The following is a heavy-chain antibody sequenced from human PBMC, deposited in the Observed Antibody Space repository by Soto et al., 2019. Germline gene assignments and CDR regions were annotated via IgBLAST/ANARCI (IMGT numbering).Heavy chain of an antibody. Sequence: QVQLVQSGAEVKKPGASVKVSCKASGYTFTGYHMHWVRQAPGQGLEWMGWINPISGGTNSAQKFQGWVTMTRDTSISTAYMELSRLKSDDTAVYYCAREAELVADSSSWLCDYWGQGTLVTVSS. J-gene: IGHJ4*02. CDR2: INPISGGT. V-gene: IGHV1-2*04. CDR3: AREAELVADSSSWLCDY. D-gene: IGHD6-13*01. CDR1: GYTFTGYH.